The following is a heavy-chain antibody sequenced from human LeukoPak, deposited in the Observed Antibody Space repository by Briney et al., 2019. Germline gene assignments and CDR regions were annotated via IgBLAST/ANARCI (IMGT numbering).Heavy chain of an antibody. V-gene: IGHV3-48*04. D-gene: IGHD4-11*01. J-gene: IGHJ4*02. Sequence: GGSLRLSCAASGFTFNYYSMNWVRQAPGKGLEWVSYISSDSSTIYYADSVKGRFTISRDNAKNSLYLQMNSLRAEDTAVYYCARDQSNYLFDYWGQGTLVTVSS. CDR3: ARDQSNYLFDY. CDR2: ISSDSSTI. CDR1: GFTFNYYS.